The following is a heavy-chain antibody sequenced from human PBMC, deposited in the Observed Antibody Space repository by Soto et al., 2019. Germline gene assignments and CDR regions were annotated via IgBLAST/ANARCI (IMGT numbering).Heavy chain of an antibody. J-gene: IGHJ4*02. D-gene: IGHD6-25*01. CDR1: GFTFSSYA. V-gene: IGHV3-30-3*01. CDR3: ARGSGQPLQVSGRYFDN. Sequence: QVQLAEFGGGVVQPGRSLRLSCAASGFTFSSYAMHWVRQAPGKGLEWVAVVSYDGSNKYYADSVKGRFSISRDNSKKTLHLQMNGLSAEDTAVYYCARGSGQPLQVSGRYFDNWGQGTVVTVSS. CDR2: VSYDGSNK.